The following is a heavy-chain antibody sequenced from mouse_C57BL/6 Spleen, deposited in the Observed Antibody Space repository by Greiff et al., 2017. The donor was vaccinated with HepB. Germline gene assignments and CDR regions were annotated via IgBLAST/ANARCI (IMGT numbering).Heavy chain of an antibody. V-gene: IGHV5-4*01. CDR2: ISDGGSYT. D-gene: IGHD4-1*01. Sequence: EVHLVESGGGLVKPGGSLKLSCAASGFTFSSYAMSWVRQTPEKRLEWVATISDGGSYTYYPDNVKGRFTISRDNAKNNLYLQMSHLKSEDTAMYYCARNWEGYFDVWGTGTTVTVSS. CDR1: GFTFSSYA. J-gene: IGHJ1*03. CDR3: ARNWEGYFDV.